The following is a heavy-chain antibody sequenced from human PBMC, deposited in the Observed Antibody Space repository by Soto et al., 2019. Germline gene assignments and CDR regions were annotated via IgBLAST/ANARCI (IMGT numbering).Heavy chain of an antibody. J-gene: IGHJ5*02. D-gene: IGHD6-13*01. CDR3: ARAYSSSWYQVHWFDP. V-gene: IGHV1-8*01. CDR2: MNPNSGNT. Sequence: QVQLVQSGAEVKKPGASVKVSCKASGYTFTSYDINWVRQATGQGLEWMGWMNPNSGNTGYAQKFQGRVTMTRNTSISTAYMELSSLRSEDTAVYYCARAYSSSWYQVHWFDPWGQGTLVTVSS. CDR1: GYTFTSYD.